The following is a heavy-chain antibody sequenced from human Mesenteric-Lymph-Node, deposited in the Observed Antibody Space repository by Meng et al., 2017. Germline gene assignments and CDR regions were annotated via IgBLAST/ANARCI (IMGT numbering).Heavy chain of an antibody. CDR2: ISYDGRNK. V-gene: IGHV3-30*01. CDR3: AKGAYTIAYCGGDCLYYFDY. J-gene: IGHJ4*02. CDR1: GFTFSSYA. D-gene: IGHD2-21*02. Sequence: GESLKISCAASGFTFSSYAMHWVRQAPGKGLEWVAVISYDGRNKYYADSVKGRFTISRDNAKNSLYLQMNSLRAEDMALYYCAKGAYTIAYCGGDCLYYFDYWGQGTLVTVSS.